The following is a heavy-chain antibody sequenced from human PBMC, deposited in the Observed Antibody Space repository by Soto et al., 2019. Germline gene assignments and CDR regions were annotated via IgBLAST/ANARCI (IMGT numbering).Heavy chain of an antibody. Sequence: DSLYITCTASGGTFTRYNLHWVRQAPAQGLEWMAIINPNDGTTNYEKKFDDRVTLTTDTSTSKVYMELSSLRSAATAAYYYARVWGGGSEYLFDYWGQGTLVTVSS. D-gene: IGHD2-15*01. CDR2: INPNDGTT. J-gene: IGHJ4*02. V-gene: IGHV1-46*01. CDR3: ARVWGGGSEYLFDY. CDR1: GGTFTRYN.